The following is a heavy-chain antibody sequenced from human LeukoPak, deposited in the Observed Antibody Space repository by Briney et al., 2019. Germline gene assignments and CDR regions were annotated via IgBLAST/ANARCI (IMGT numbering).Heavy chain of an antibody. CDR1: GYNFPGDW. Sequence: GESLKISCKASGYNFPGDWIGWVRQVSGKGLEWMGIIYPQDSDTRYSPSFEGQVIISVDKSINTAYLQWSSLKASDTAMYYCARTMVRGVISYYMDVWGKGTTVTVSS. CDR2: IYPQDSDT. J-gene: IGHJ6*03. CDR3: ARTMVRGVISYYMDV. D-gene: IGHD3-10*01. V-gene: IGHV5-51*01.